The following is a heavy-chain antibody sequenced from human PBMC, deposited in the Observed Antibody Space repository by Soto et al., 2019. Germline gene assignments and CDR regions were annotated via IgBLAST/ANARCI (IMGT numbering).Heavy chain of an antibody. D-gene: IGHD5-12*01. V-gene: IGHV1-8*01. CDR1: GYTFTSYD. CDR2: MNPNSGNT. Sequence: GASVKVSCKASGYTFTSYDINWVRQATGQGLEWMGWMNPNSGNTGYAQKFQGRVTMTRNTSISTAYMELSSLRSEDTAVYYCARGNRVATYYYGMDVWGQGTTVTVSS. CDR3: ARGNRVATYYYGMDV. J-gene: IGHJ6*02.